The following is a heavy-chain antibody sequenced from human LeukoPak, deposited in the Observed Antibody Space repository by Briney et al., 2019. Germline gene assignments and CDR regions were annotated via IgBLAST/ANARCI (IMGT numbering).Heavy chain of an antibody. CDR3: ARGGAVAGTFDY. D-gene: IGHD6-19*01. V-gene: IGHV3-33*01. CDR2: IWYDGSNK. Sequence: GGSLRLSCAASGFTFSSYGMHWVRQAPGKGLEWVAVIWYDGSNKYYADSVKGRFTISRDNSKNTLYLQKNSLRAEDTAVYYCARGGAVAGTFDYWGQGTLVTVSS. CDR1: GFTFSSYG. J-gene: IGHJ4*02.